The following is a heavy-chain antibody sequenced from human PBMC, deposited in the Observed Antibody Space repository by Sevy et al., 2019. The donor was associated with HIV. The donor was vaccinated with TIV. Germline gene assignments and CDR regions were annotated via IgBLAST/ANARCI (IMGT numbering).Heavy chain of an antibody. Sequence: QHGGSLRLSCAASGFTFSTYGMHWVRQAPGKGLEWVAVIWFDESNTYYADSVKGRFTISRDIAKNTLHLQMNSLRAEDTAVYYCARDLEFYDYGDYGPAFMPDYWGQGTLVTVSS. D-gene: IGHD4-17*01. J-gene: IGHJ4*02. CDR3: ARDLEFYDYGDYGPAFMPDY. CDR2: IWFDESNT. V-gene: IGHV3-33*01. CDR1: GFTFSTYG.